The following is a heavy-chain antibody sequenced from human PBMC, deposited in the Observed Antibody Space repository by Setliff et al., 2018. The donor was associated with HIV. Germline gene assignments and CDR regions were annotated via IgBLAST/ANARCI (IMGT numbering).Heavy chain of an antibody. CDR2: LNPNTGGT. Sequence: ASVKVSCKASGYTFTGYYMHWVRQAPGQGLEWRGWLNPNTGGTNFAQKFQGRVTMTRDTSISTAYMELSRLRSDDTSVYSCGRGSMSMVMFILVSSFDIWGQGTLVTVSS. J-gene: IGHJ3*02. V-gene: IGHV1-2*02. CDR3: GRGSMSMVMFILVSSFDI. CDR1: GYTFTGYY. D-gene: IGHD2-21*01.